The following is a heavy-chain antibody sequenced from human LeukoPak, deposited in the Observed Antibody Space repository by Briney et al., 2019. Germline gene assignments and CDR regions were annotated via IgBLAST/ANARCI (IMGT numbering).Heavy chain of an antibody. CDR1: GFTFSSYS. J-gene: IGHJ6*03. Sequence: GGSLRLSCAASGFTFSSYSMNWVRQAPGKGLEWVSSISSSSSYIYYADSVKGRFTISRDNAKNSLYLQMNSLRAEDTAVYYCARDSYDSSGYYPLYYYYYMDAWGKGTTVTVSS. V-gene: IGHV3-21*01. CDR3: ARDSYDSSGYYPLYYYYYMDA. CDR2: ISSSSSYI. D-gene: IGHD3-22*01.